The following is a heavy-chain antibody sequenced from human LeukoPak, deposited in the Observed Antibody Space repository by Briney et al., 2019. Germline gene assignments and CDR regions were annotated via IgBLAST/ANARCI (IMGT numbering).Heavy chain of an antibody. CDR1: GDSISSYH. D-gene: IGHD3-16*01. Sequence: PSETLSLTCTVCGDSISSYHWSWIPQPPAKGVEWIGYISYSGSTNYNPSLKSRVTTSVDTSKNQFSLKLSSVTAADTAVYYCARVGRGDHTWGSYYYDHWGQGTLVTVSS. V-gene: IGHV4-59*01. J-gene: IGHJ4*02. CDR2: ISYSGST. CDR3: ARVGRGDHTWGSYYYDH.